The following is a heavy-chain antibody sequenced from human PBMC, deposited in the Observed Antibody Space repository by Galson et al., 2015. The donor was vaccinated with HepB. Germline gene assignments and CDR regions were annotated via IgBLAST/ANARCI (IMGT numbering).Heavy chain of an antibody. D-gene: IGHD3-22*01. CDR3: ARDSKPNYDSSGYSHPNLDY. Sequence: SVKVSCKASGYTFTSYYMHWVRQAPGQGLEWMGIINPSGGSTSYAQKFQGRVTMTRDTSTSTVYMELSSLRSEDTAVYYCARDSKPNYDSSGYSHPNLDYWGQGTLVTVSS. V-gene: IGHV1-46*01. J-gene: IGHJ4*02. CDR2: INPSGGST. CDR1: GYTFTSYY.